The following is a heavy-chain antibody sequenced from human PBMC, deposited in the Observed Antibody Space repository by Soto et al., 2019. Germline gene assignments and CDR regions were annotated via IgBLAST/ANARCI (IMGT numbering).Heavy chain of an antibody. Sequence: SETLSLTCAVYGGSFSGYYWSWIRQPPGKGLEWIGEINHSGSTNYNPSLKSRVTISVDTSKNQFSLKLSSVTAADTAVYYCARGQLVVVAATGFDYWGQGTLVTSPQ. J-gene: IGHJ4*02. CDR2: INHSGST. D-gene: IGHD2-15*01. CDR1: GGSFSGYY. CDR3: ARGQLVVVAATGFDY. V-gene: IGHV4-34*01.